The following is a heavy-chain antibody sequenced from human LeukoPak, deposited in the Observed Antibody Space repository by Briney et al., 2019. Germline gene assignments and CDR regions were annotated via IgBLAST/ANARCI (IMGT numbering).Heavy chain of an antibody. V-gene: IGHV4-4*07. CDR3: ARDQGGIYYGYCQQ. J-gene: IGHJ1*01. D-gene: IGHD1-26*01. Sequence: SETLSLTCTVSGGSISSYYWIWIRQPAAKGLPWIGLHHTRGSTNYHPSPKGRVSMSRGTAKNPFSLKPSFVTCAGTAVYYCARDQGGIYYGYCQQWGQDTLVTVSS. CDR2: HHTRGST. CDR1: GGSISSYY.